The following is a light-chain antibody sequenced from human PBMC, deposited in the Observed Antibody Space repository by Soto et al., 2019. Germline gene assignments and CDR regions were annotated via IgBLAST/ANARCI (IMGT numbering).Light chain of an antibody. V-gene: IGLV2-14*01. CDR1: SSDVGGYNY. CDR3: CSYTSCSTRV. Sequence: QSALTQPASVSGSPGQSITISCTGTSSDVGGYNYVSWYQQHPGKAPKLIIYEVSNRPSGVSNRFSGSKSGNTASLTISGLQAEDEADYYCCSYTSCSTRVFGGGTKPTVL. J-gene: IGLJ2*01. CDR2: EVS.